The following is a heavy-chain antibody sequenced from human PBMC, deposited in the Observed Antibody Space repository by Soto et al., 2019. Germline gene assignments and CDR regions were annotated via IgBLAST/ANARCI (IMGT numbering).Heavy chain of an antibody. CDR2: INPSVGSS. CDR3: ARGGEGRSFGLLPFDY. D-gene: IGHD3-16*01. Sequence: ASVKVSCKASGHTFTNYHMHWVRQAPGQGLEWMGIINPSVGSSSYAQKFQGRVTMTRETSSNTVYMELSSLRFEDTAVYFCARGGEGRSFGLLPFDYWGQGTLVTVSS. J-gene: IGHJ4*02. CDR1: GHTFTNYH. V-gene: IGHV1-46*01.